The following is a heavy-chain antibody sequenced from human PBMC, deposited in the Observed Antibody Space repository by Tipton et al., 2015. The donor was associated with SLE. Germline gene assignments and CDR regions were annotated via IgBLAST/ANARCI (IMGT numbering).Heavy chain of an antibody. V-gene: IGHV4-59*08. CDR1: GGSISSHY. Sequence: TLSLTCTVSGGSISSHYWSWIRQPPGKGLEWIGYIYYSGSTNYNPSLKSRVTISVDTSKNQFSLKLSSVTAADTAVYYSARDGISRSRGPVNWFDPWGQGTLVTVSS. D-gene: IGHD1-14*01. CDR3: ARDGISRSRGPVNWFDP. CDR2: IYYSGST. J-gene: IGHJ5*02.